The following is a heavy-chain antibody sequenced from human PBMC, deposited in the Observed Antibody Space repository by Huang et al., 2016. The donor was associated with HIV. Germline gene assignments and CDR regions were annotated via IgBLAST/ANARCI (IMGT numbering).Heavy chain of an antibody. CDR3: ARDYYDSRGYDIHAVVDY. CDR1: GYTFTRYA. CDR2: INPNTGNP. Sequence: QVQLVQSGSELRKPGASVKVSCQASGYTFTRYAMNWVRQVPGQGLEWMGWINPNTGNPTYAQAFTGRFVLSLDTSVSTAYLQISSLEAEDTAVYYCARDYYDSRGYDIHAVVDYWGQGTLVTVSS. J-gene: IGHJ4*02. V-gene: IGHV7-4-1*02. D-gene: IGHD3-22*01.